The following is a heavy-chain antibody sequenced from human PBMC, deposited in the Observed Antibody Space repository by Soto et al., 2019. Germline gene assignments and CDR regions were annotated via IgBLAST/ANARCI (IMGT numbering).Heavy chain of an antibody. CDR3: AKVPSSSGYGRHLDH. CDR1: GFDFSIYG. D-gene: IGHD3-22*01. Sequence: QVQLVESGGGVVQPGRSLRLSCAASGFDFSIYGMHWVRQAPGKGLEWVAVLSFDGSNKYYADSVKGRFTISRDNSKNSLYLQMNSLRLGDTAVYYCAKVPSSSGYGRHLDHWGQGTLVTVSS. V-gene: IGHV3-30*18. CDR2: LSFDGSNK. J-gene: IGHJ4*02.